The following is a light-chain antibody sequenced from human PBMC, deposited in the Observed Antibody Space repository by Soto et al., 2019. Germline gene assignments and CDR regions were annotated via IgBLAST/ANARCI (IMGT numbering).Light chain of an antibody. CDR2: LGS. CDR1: QSLLHTNVYNY. Sequence: DIVMTQSPLSLPVTPGEPASISCRSSQSLLHTNVYNYLDWYLQKPGQSPQLLIYLGSNRASGVPEMFSGSGSGTDFTLKISTVEAKDVGVCYSRQALQTPWTFRQGTMVEIK. J-gene: IGKJ1*01. V-gene: IGKV2-28*01. CDR3: RQALQTPWT.